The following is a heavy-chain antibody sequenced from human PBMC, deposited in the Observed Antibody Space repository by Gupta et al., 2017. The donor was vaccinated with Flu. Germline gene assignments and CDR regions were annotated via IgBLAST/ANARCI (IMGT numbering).Heavy chain of an antibody. J-gene: IGHJ5*01. D-gene: IGHD2-15*01. CDR2: IYTSGAT. V-gene: IGHV4-61*02. Sequence: QVRLQESGPGLVKPLQTLSLTCTVSGDSIPSGDYYWNWVRQPAGKGLEWIGRIYTSGATYYNAALNGRVTMSIETSKNQFSLKLISVTAADTAVYYCARVRSGGNWFDSWGQGTLVTVSS. CDR3: ARVRSGGNWFDS. CDR1: GDSIPSGDYY.